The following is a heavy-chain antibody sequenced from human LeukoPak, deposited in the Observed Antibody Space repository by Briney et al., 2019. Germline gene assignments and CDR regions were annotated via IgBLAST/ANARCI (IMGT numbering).Heavy chain of an antibody. D-gene: IGHD2-15*01. CDR2: IYHSGST. CDR3: ARQVNCSGGSCYYTYYFDY. J-gene: IGHJ4*02. CDR1: GGSISSGGYS. V-gene: IGHV4-30-2*01. Sequence: SETLSLTCAVSGGSISSGGYSWSWIRQPPGKGLEWIGYIYHSGSTYYNPSLKSRVTISVDTSKNQFSLKLSSVTAADTAVCYCARQVNCSGGSCYYTYYFDYWGQGTLVTVSS.